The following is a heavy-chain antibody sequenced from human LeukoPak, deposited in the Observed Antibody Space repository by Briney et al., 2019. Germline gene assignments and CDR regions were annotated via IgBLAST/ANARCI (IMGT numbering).Heavy chain of an antibody. Sequence: SETLSLTCTVSGGSISSYYWSWIRQPAGKGLEWIGRIYTSGSTDYNPSLKSRVTMSVATSKNQFSLKLSSVTAADTAVYYCARAPFEYCSGDICYSCHTFDYWGQGTLVIVPS. V-gene: IGHV4-4*07. J-gene: IGHJ4*02. D-gene: IGHD2-15*01. CDR3: ARAPFEYCSGDICYSCHTFDY. CDR1: GGSISSYY. CDR2: IYTSGST.